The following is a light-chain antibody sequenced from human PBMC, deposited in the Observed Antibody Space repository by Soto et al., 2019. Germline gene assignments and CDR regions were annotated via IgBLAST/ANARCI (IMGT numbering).Light chain of an antibody. Sequence: QSVLTQPPSASGYPGQSVTISCTGTSSDVGYYNYVSWYQQHPGKAPKLMIYEVSKRPSGVPDRFSGSKSGNTASLTVSGLQDEDEADYYCSSYAGTNNLGVFGTGTKVTVL. CDR3: SSYAGTNNLGV. V-gene: IGLV2-8*01. CDR1: SSDVGYYNY. CDR2: EVS. J-gene: IGLJ1*01.